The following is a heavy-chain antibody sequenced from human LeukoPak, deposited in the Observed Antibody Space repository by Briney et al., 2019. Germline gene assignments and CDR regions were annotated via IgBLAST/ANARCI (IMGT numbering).Heavy chain of an antibody. J-gene: IGHJ4*02. CDR2: IYYSGST. Sequence: SETLSLTCTVSGSSISSYYWSWIRQPPGKGLEWIGYIYYSGSTNYNPSLKSRVTISVDTSKNQFSLKLSSVTAADTAVYYCARDGDGSGVAKYWGQGTLVTVSS. D-gene: IGHD5-24*01. CDR3: ARDGDGSGVAKY. V-gene: IGHV4-59*01. CDR1: GSSISSYY.